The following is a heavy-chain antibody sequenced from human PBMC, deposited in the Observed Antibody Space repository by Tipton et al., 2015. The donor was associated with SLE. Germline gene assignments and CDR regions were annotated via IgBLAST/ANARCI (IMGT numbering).Heavy chain of an antibody. CDR3: ARGLRITMVRGVPFDY. CDR2: INHSGST. V-gene: IGHV4-34*01. J-gene: IGHJ4*02. D-gene: IGHD3-10*01. Sequence: TLSLTCTVSGSSITNHYWSWIRQPPGKGLEWIGEINHSGSTNYNPSLKSRVTISVDTSKNQFSLKLSSVTAADTAVYYCARGLRITMVRGVPFDYWGQGTLVTVSS. CDR1: GSSITNHY.